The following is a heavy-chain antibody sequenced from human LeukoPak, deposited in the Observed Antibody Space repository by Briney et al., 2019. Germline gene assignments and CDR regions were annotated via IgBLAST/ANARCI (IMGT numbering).Heavy chain of an antibody. CDR3: ARSTDYGKIDAFDI. CDR1: GFPFSDYY. J-gene: IGHJ3*02. D-gene: IGHD4-17*01. CDR2: ISSSGSTI. V-gene: IGHV3-11*04. Sequence: GGSLRLSCAASGFPFSDYYMSWIRQAPGKGLEWVSYISSSGSTIYYADSVKGRFTISRDNAKNTLYLQMNSLRAEDTAVYYCARSTDYGKIDAFDIWGQGTMVTVSS.